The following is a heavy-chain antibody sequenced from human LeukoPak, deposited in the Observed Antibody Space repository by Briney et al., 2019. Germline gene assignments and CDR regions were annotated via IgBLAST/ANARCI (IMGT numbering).Heavy chain of an antibody. CDR3: ARQVAVDDAFDI. D-gene: IGHD6-19*01. V-gene: IGHV3-21*01. CDR1: GFTFNSYS. J-gene: IGHJ3*02. Sequence: PGGSLRLSCAASGFTFNSYSMNWVRQAPGKGLEWVSSISSGSSYIFYADSVKGRFTISRDNAKNSLYLQMNSLRAEDTAVYYCARQVAVDDAFDIWGQGTMVTISS. CDR2: ISSGSSYI.